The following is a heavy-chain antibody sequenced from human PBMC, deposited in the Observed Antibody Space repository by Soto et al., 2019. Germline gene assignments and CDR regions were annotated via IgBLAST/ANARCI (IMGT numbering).Heavy chain of an antibody. CDR1: GGSISSGGYY. CDR3: ARHGTLPGGYGMDV. CDR2: IYYSGST. Sequence: QVQLQESGPGLVKPSQTLSLTCTVSGGSISSGGYYWSWIRQHPGKGLEWIGYIYYSGSTNYNPSLKSLVTISVDTSKNHFSLKLTSVPAADTAVYSCARHGTLPGGYGMDVWGQGTTVTVSS. D-gene: IGHD1-1*01. V-gene: IGHV4-31*01. J-gene: IGHJ6*02.